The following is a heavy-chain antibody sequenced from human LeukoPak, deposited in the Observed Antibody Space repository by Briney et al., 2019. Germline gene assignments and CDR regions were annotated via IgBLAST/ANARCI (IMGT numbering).Heavy chain of an antibody. V-gene: IGHV3-30-3*01. CDR2: ISYDGSNK. D-gene: IGHD2-2*02. CDR1: RFIFTSYA. J-gene: IGHJ4*02. Sequence: GGSLRLSCAASRFIFTSYAMHWVRQAPGKGLEWVAVISYDGSNKYYADSVKGRFTISRDNSKNTLSLQMNSLRAEDTAVYYCAKEPVVPAAIPCYFDYWGQGTLVTVSS. CDR3: AKEPVVPAAIPCYFDY.